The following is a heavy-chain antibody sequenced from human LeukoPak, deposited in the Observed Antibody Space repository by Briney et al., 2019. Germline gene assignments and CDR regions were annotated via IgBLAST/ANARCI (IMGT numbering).Heavy chain of an antibody. CDR2: ISSSGSTI. CDR3: ARVSVGQYYFDY. Sequence: PGGSLRLSCAASGFTFSSYEMNWVRQAPGKGLEWVSYISSSGSTIYYADSVKGRFTISRDNAKNSLYLQMNSLRAEDTAVYYCARVSVGQYYFDYWGQGTLVTVSS. V-gene: IGHV3-48*03. J-gene: IGHJ4*02. CDR1: GFTFSSYE.